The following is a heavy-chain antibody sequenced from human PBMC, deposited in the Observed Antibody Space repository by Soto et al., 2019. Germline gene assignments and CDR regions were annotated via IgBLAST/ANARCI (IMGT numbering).Heavy chain of an antibody. CDR2: NYSGGST. CDR3: ASSLLTPFDY. D-gene: IGHD7-27*01. Sequence: GGSLRLSWEGLTVSSNYMSWVRQAPGQGLEWVSINYSGGSTNYADSVKGRFTISRHNAKNTLYLQMNSLRAEDTAVYYCASSLLTPFDYWGQGTLVTVSS. J-gene: IGHJ4*02. V-gene: IGHV3-53*01. CDR1: LTVSSNY.